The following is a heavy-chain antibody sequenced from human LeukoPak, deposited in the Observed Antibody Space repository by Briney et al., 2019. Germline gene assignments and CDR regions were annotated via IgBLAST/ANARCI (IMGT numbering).Heavy chain of an antibody. CDR2: IIPIFGTA. CDR3: ARAYCSSTSCYDARFDP. V-gene: IGHV1-69*05. D-gene: IGHD2-2*01. J-gene: IGHJ5*02. Sequence: SVKVSCKASGGTFSSYAISWVRQAPGQGLEWMGGIIPIFGTANYAQKFQGRVTITTDESTSTAYMELSSLRSEDTAVYYCARAYCSSTSCYDARFDPWGQGTLVTVSS. CDR1: GGTFSSYA.